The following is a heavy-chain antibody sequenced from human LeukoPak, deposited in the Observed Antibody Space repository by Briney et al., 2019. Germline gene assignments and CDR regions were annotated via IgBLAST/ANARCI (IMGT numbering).Heavy chain of an antibody. CDR3: ARADYSSSSLDY. V-gene: IGHV1-2*02. Sequence: ASVKVSCKASGYTFTGYYMHWVRQAPGQGLEWMGWINPNSGSTNYAQKFQGRVTMTRDTSISTAYMELRSLRSDDTAVYYCARADYSSSSLDYWGQGTLVTVSS. J-gene: IGHJ4*02. CDR2: INPNSGST. CDR1: GYTFTGYY. D-gene: IGHD6-6*01.